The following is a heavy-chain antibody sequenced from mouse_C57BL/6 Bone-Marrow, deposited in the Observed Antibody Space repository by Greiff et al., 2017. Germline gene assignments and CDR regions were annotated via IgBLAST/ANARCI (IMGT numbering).Heavy chain of an antibody. CDR1: GYAFSSSW. CDR3: ARVGTTVVEEGAMDY. D-gene: IGHD1-1*01. V-gene: IGHV1-82*01. Sequence: VQLQQSGPELVKPGASVKISCKASGYAFSSSWMNWVKQRPGKGLEWIGRSYPGDGDTNYNGKFKGKATLTADKSSSTAYMQLSSLTSEDSAVYFCARVGTTVVEEGAMDYWGQGTSVTVSS. J-gene: IGHJ4*01. CDR2: SYPGDGDT.